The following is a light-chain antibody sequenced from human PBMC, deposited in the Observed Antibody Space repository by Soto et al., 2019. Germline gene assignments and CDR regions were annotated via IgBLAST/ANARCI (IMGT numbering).Light chain of an antibody. Sequence: QSALTQPASVSGSPGQSITISCTGTSSDVGGYNYVSWYQQHPGKAPKLMIYEVSNRPSGVSNRFSGSKSGNTASLTISGLHTEDEADYYCSSFTSINTGVFGGRTKLTVL. CDR1: SSDVGGYNY. CDR3: SSFTSINTGV. CDR2: EVS. V-gene: IGLV2-14*01. J-gene: IGLJ3*02.